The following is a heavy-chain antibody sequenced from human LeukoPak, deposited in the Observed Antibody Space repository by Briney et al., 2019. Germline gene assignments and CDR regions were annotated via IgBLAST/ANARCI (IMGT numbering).Heavy chain of an antibody. CDR2: IIPIFGTA. V-gene: IGHV1-69*01. D-gene: IGHD5-18*01. Sequence: ASVKVSCKASGGTFSSYAISWVRQAPGQGPEWMGGIIPIFGTANYAQKFQGRVTITADESTSTAYMELSSLRSEDTAVYYCARDWVIQSNWFDPWGQGTLVTVSS. CDR1: GGTFSSYA. CDR3: ARDWVIQSNWFDP. J-gene: IGHJ5*02.